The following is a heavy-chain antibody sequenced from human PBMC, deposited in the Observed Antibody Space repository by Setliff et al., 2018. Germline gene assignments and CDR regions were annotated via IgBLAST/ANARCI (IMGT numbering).Heavy chain of an antibody. Sequence: PGGSLRLSCAASGFTFSRYTINWVRQAPGKGLEWVSYISSSGSTIYYADSVKGRFTISRDNAKNSLYLQMNSLRAEDTAVYYCAGTNHDILTGGYYYYGMDVWGQGTTGTVS. CDR3: AGTNHDILTGGYYYYGMDV. CDR2: ISSSGSTI. D-gene: IGHD3-9*01. J-gene: IGHJ6*02. CDR1: GFTFSRYT. V-gene: IGHV3-48*04.